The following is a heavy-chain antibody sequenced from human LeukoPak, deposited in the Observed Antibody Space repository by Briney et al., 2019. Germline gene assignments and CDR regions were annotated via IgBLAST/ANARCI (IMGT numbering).Heavy chain of an antibody. J-gene: IGHJ5*02. CDR2: IYYSGST. CDR3: ARDKSSSWYLDWFDP. Sequence: SETLSLTCTVSGGSISNSYWTWIRQPPGKGLEWIGSIYYSGSTYYSPSLKSRVTISVDTSKNQFSLKLSSVTAADTAVYYCARDKSSSWYLDWFDPWGQGTLVTVSS. V-gene: IGHV4-39*07. D-gene: IGHD6-13*01. CDR1: GGSISNSY.